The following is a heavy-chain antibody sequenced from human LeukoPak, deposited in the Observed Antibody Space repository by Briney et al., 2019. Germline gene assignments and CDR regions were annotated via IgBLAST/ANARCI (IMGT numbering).Heavy chain of an antibody. CDR1: GFTFSSYA. Sequence: PGGSLRLSCAASGFTFSSYAMSWVRQAPGKGLEWVSAISGSGGSTYYADSVKGRFTISRDNSKNTLYPQMNSLRAEDTAVYYCAKSGTYCSGGSCLIDYFDYWGQGALVTVSS. J-gene: IGHJ4*02. D-gene: IGHD2-15*01. CDR3: AKSGTYCSGGSCLIDYFDY. V-gene: IGHV3-23*01. CDR2: ISGSGGST.